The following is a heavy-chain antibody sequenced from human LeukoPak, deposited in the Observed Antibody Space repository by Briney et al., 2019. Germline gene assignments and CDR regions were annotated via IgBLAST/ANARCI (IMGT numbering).Heavy chain of an antibody. CDR2: IIPIFGTA. J-gene: IGHJ4*02. CDR3: ARAGYSSSWYSDY. Sequence: ASVKVSCKASGGTFSSYAISWVRQAPGQGLEWMGGIIPIFGTANYAQKFQGRVTITADESTSTAYMELRSLRSDDTAVYYCARAGYSSSWYSDYWGQGTLVTVSS. CDR1: GGTFSSYA. V-gene: IGHV1-69*13. D-gene: IGHD6-13*01.